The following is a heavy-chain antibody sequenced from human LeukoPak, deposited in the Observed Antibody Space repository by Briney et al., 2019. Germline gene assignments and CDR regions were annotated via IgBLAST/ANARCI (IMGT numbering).Heavy chain of an antibody. V-gene: IGHV4-59*01. CDR3: ARRCSSTSCKGAFDI. J-gene: IGHJ3*02. D-gene: IGHD2-2*01. CDR1: GGSISSYY. Sequence: SETLSLTXTVSGGSISSYYWSWIRQPPGKGLEWIGYIYYSGSTNYNPSLKSRVTISVDTSKNQFSLKLSSVTAADTAVYYCARRCSSTSCKGAFDIWGQGTMVTVSS. CDR2: IYYSGST.